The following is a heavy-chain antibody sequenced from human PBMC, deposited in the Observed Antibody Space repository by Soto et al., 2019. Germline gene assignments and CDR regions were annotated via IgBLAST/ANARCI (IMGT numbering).Heavy chain of an antibody. CDR3: ARDPRAEYSGYDDAFDI. D-gene: IGHD5-12*01. V-gene: IGHV1-18*01. J-gene: IGHJ3*02. CDR2: ISAYNGNT. CDR1: GYTFTSYG. Sequence: QVQLVQSGAEVKKPGASVKVSCKASGYTFTSYGISWVRQAPGQGVEWMGWISAYNGNTNYAQKLQGRVTMTTDTSTNTPYREPRSLRCDDTAVYYCARDPRAEYSGYDDAFDIWGQGTMVTVAS.